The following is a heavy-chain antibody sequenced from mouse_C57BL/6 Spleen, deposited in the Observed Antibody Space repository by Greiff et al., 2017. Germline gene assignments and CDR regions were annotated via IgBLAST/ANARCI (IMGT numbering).Heavy chain of an antibody. Sequence: VQLQQPGAELVRPGTSVKLSCKASGYTFTSYWMHWVKQRPGQGLEWIGVIDPSDSYTNYNQKFKGKATLTVDTSSSTAYMQLSSLTSEYSAVYYCASYYGSSYIGYYAMDYWGQGTSVTVSS. CDR1: GYTFTSYW. D-gene: IGHD1-1*01. J-gene: IGHJ4*01. V-gene: IGHV1-59*01. CDR2: IDPSDSYT. CDR3: ASYYGSSYIGYYAMDY.